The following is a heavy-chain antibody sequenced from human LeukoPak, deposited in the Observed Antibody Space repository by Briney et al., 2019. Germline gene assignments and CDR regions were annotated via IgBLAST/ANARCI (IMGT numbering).Heavy chain of an antibody. CDR2: IWYDGSNK. J-gene: IGHJ4*02. D-gene: IGHD6-13*01. CDR3: ARDRYSSMWSVFEY. V-gene: IGHV3-33*01. CDR1: GFTFSNYG. Sequence: GGSLRLSCAASGFTFSNYGMHWVRQAPGKGLEWVALIWYDGSNKYYADSVKGRFTISRDNSRNTLYLQMSSLSAEDTAVYYCARDRYSSMWSVFEYWGQGALVTVSS.